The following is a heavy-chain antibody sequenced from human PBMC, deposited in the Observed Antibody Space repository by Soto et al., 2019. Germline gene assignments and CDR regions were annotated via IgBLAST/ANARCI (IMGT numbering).Heavy chain of an antibody. Sequence: PGGSLRLSCAASGFIFSSYAMHWVRQAPGKGLEWVAFVSYDGSETYHADSAKGRFTISRDNSKNTLFLQMNSLRIEDTAVYYCAKAHYYSSGSYNAWGQGTLVTVSS. V-gene: IGHV3-30*18. J-gene: IGHJ5*02. D-gene: IGHD3-10*01. CDR1: GFIFSSYA. CDR3: AKAHYYSSGSYNA. CDR2: VSYDGSET.